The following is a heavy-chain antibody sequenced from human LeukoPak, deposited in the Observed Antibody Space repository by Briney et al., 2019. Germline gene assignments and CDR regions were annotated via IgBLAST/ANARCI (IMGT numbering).Heavy chain of an antibody. CDR2: IWYDGSYK. Sequence: GRSLRLSCAASGFTFSNYGMHWVRQAPGKGLEGVAVIWYDGSYKSYGDSVKGRFTISRDNSKNTLFLQMNSLRADDTAVYYCARDTLIAAPKTGTVTRIGWFDTWGQGNLVTVSS. V-gene: IGHV3-33*01. D-gene: IGHD6-13*01. CDR1: GFTFSNYG. CDR3: ARDTLIAAPKTGTVTRIGWFDT. J-gene: IGHJ5*02.